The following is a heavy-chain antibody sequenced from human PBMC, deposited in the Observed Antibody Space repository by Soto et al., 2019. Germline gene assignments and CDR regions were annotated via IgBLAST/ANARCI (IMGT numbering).Heavy chain of an antibody. CDR2: MNPNSGNT. CDR3: AREKTSYGMDV. J-gene: IGHJ6*02. Sequence: QVQLVQSGAEVKKPGASVKVSCKASGYTFTSYDITWVRQATGQGLEWMGWMNPNSGNTGYAQKFQGSVTMTRNNSISTAYMELSSLRSDDTAVYYCAREKTSYGMDVWGQGTTVTVSS. V-gene: IGHV1-8*01. CDR1: GYTFTSYD.